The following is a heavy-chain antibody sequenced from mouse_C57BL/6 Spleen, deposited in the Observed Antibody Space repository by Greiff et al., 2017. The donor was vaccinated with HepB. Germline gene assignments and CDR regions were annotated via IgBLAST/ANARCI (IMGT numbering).Heavy chain of an antibody. Sequence: QVQLQQPGAELVKPGASVKLSCKASGYTFTSYWMQWVKQRPGQGLEWIGEIDPSDSYTNYNQKFKGKATLAVDTSSSTAYMQLSSLTSEDSAVYYCARYPQRDYWGQGTTLTVSS. CDR3: ARYPQRDY. V-gene: IGHV1-50*01. CDR1: GYTFTSYW. CDR2: IDPSDSYT. J-gene: IGHJ2*01.